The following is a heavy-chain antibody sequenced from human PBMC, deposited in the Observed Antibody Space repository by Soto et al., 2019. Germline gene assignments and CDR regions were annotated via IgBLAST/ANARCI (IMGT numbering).Heavy chain of an antibody. CDR3: ARGVYYFDY. V-gene: IGHV3-21*01. J-gene: IGHJ4*02. CDR2: ISSGSSYI. Sequence: EVQLVESGGGLVKPGGSLRLSCAASGFTFSTYTLNWVRQAPGKGLEWVSSISSGSSYIYYAGSVKGRFTISRDNAKNSLYLQMNRLRAEDTAVYYCARGVYYFDYWGQGTLVTVSS. CDR1: GFTFSTYT.